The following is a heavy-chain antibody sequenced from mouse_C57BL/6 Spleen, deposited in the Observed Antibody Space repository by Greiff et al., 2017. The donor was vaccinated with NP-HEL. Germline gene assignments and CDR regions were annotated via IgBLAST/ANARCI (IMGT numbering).Heavy chain of an antibody. V-gene: IGHV1-76*01. CDR1: GYTFTDYY. J-gene: IGHJ3*01. Sequence: VKLMESGAELVRPGASVKLSCKASGYTFTDYYINWVKQRPGQGLEWIARIYPGSGNTYYNEKFKGKATLTAEKSSSTAYMQLSSLTSEDSAVYFCARGRPGAYWGQGTLVTVSA. CDR2: IYPGSGNT. CDR3: ARGRPGAY.